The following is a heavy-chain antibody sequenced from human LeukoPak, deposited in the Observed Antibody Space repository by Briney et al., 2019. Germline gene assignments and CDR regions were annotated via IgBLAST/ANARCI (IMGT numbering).Heavy chain of an antibody. D-gene: IGHD6-13*01. Sequence: PSETLSLTCTVSGGSISGYYWSWIRQPPGKGLEWIGYIYYSGSTNYNPSLKSRVTISVDTSKNQFSLKLCSVTAADTAVYYCARVIAAAGTEWFDPWGQGTLVTVSS. CDR3: ARVIAAAGTEWFDP. J-gene: IGHJ5*02. CDR1: GGSISGYY. CDR2: IYYSGST. V-gene: IGHV4-59*01.